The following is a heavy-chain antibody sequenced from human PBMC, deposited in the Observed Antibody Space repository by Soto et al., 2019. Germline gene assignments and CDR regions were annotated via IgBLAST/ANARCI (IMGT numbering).Heavy chain of an antibody. J-gene: IGHJ6*02. V-gene: IGHV3-23*01. Sequence: GGSLRLSCPASGFSFSSYAMSWVRQAPGKGLEWVTAINGGSTTYYADSVRGRFTISRDNSKNTLYLQMNSLRAEDTAVYYCAKDKDWSGVYGIDVWGQGTTVTVSS. CDR3: AKDKDWSGVYGIDV. CDR2: INGGSTT. D-gene: IGHD3-3*01. CDR1: GFSFSSYA.